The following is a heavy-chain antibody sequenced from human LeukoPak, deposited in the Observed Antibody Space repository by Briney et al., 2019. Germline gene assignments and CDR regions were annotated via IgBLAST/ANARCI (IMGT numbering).Heavy chain of an antibody. J-gene: IGHJ3*02. CDR3: ARCVVPAAPFPLDI. Sequence: SEILSLTCTVSGGSISSGDYYWSWIRQPPGKGLEWIGYIYYSGSTYYNPPLQSRVTISVDTSKNQLSLKLSSVTAADTAVYYCARCVVPAAPFPLDIWGQGTMVTVSS. CDR1: GGSISSGDYY. V-gene: IGHV4-30-4*08. CDR2: IYYSGST. D-gene: IGHD2-2*01.